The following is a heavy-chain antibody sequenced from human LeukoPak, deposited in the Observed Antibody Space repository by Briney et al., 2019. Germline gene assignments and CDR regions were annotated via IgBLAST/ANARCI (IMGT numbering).Heavy chain of an antibody. CDR1: GFTFDDYA. CDR2: ISGSGGST. CDR3: AKDKYDYHYGMDV. V-gene: IGHV3-23*01. J-gene: IGHJ6*02. Sequence: GGSLRLSCAASGFTFDDYAMHWVRQAPGKGLEWVSAISGSGGSTYYADSVKGRFTISRDNSKNTLYLQMNSLRAEDTAVYYCAKDKYDYHYGMDVWGQGTTVTVSS. D-gene: IGHD2-8*01.